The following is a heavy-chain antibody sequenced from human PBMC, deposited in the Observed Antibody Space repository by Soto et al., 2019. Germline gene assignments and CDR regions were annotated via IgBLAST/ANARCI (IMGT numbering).Heavy chain of an antibody. Sequence: QVQLVQSGTVVQRRGSSVKVSCQASGGTFSSHGMAWVRQAPGQGLEWMGGIIPTFGTPTYAPKFQGRVTITADKPTNTAYMELSSLRSEDTGVYYCASERSAQYFDFWGQGTLITVSS. V-gene: IGHV1-69*06. J-gene: IGHJ4*02. CDR3: ASERSAQYFDF. D-gene: IGHD1-26*01. CDR1: GGTFSSHG. CDR2: IIPTFGTP.